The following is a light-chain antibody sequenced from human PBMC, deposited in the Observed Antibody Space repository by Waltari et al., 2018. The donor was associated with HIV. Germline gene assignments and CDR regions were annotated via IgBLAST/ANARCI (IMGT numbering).Light chain of an antibody. J-gene: IGLJ2*01. V-gene: IGLV6-57*03. CDR2: DDH. CDR3: QSFDSDNHWI. CDR1: SGSIGSNY. Sequence: NFLLTQPHSVSASPEKTVTISCARSSGSIGSNYVQWFQQHPGSAPTTNLYDDHQRPSGVPDRFSGVSDRSSNSASLTISGVKTDDEADYYCQSFDSDNHWIFGGGTRLTVL.